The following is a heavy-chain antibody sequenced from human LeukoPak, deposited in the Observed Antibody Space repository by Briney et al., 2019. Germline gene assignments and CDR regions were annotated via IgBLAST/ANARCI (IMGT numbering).Heavy chain of an antibody. CDR1: GYTFTGYY. J-gene: IGHJ5*02. V-gene: IGHV1-2*02. CDR2: INPNSGGT. Sequence: ASVKVSCKASGYTFTGYYMHWVRQAPGQGLEWMGWINPNSGGTNYAQKFQGRVTMTRDTSISTAYMELSRLRSDDTAVYYCARGRGRLTMVRGARRNWFDPWGQGTLVTVSS. CDR3: ARGRGRLTMVRGARRNWFDP. D-gene: IGHD3-10*01.